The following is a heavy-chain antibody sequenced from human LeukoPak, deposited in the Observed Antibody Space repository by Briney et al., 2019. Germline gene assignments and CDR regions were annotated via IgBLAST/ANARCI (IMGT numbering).Heavy chain of an antibody. CDR1: GFTFSSYA. Sequence: GGSLRLSCAASGFTFSSYAMHWVRQAPGKGLEWVAVISYDGSNKYYADSVKGRFTISRDNSKNTLYLQMNSLRAEDTAVYYCARGQSFITGTTFRYWGQGTLVTVSS. V-gene: IGHV3-30*04. D-gene: IGHD1-7*01. CDR2: ISYDGSNK. J-gene: IGHJ4*02. CDR3: ARGQSFITGTTFRY.